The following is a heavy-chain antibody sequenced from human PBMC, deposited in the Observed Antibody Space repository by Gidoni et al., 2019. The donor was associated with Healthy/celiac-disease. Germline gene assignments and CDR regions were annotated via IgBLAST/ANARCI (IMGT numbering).Heavy chain of an antibody. V-gene: IGHV4-61*01. CDR2: IYYSGST. Sequence: QVQLQESGPGLVKPSETLSLTCTVSGGSVSSGSYYWSWIRQPPGKGLEWIGYIYYSGSTNYNPSLKSRVTISVDTSKNQFSLKLSSVTAADTAVYYCARGVRYYYGSGDAFDIWGQGTMVTVSS. CDR1: GGSVSSGSYY. CDR3: ARGVRYYYGSGDAFDI. J-gene: IGHJ3*02. D-gene: IGHD3-10*01.